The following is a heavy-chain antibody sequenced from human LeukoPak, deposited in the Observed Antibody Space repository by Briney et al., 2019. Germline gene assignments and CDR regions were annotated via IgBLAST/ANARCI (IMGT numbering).Heavy chain of an antibody. D-gene: IGHD1-26*01. CDR2: IYSGGST. Sequence: GGSLRLSCAASGFTFSSYAMSWVRQAPGKGLEWVSVIYSGGSTYYADSVKGRFTLSRDNSKSTLYLQMNSLRAEDTAVYYCARGRELHQYFDYWGQGTLVTVSS. CDR3: ARGRELHQYFDY. V-gene: IGHV3-66*01. CDR1: GFTFSSYA. J-gene: IGHJ4*02.